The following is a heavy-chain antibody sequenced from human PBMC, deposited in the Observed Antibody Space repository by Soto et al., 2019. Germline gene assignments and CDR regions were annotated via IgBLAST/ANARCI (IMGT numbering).Heavy chain of an antibody. V-gene: IGHV4-59*01. D-gene: IGHD6-19*01. Sequence: SETLSLTCNVSGASLSSYYWSWIRQSPGKGLEWLGYVYYTGSTNYSPSLRSRVSISVDTSKNEFSLRLSSVTAADTAVYFCARSVAVPGAHIDYWGQGTQVTVS. CDR2: VYYTGST. CDR3: ARSVAVPGAHIDY. CDR1: GASLSSYY. J-gene: IGHJ4*02.